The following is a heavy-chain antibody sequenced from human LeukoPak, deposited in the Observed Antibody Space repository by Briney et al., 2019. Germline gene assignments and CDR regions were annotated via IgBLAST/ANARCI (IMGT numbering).Heavy chain of an antibody. Sequence: GESLKISCKGSGYSFTSYWIGWVRQLPGKGLEWRGIIYPGDSDTRYSPSFQGQVTISADKSISTAYLQWSSLKASDTAMYYCASGGRYCSGGSCYFDYWGQGTLVTVSS. CDR1: GYSFTSYW. CDR3: ASGGRYCSGGSCYFDY. V-gene: IGHV5-51*01. CDR2: IYPGDSDT. J-gene: IGHJ4*02. D-gene: IGHD2-15*01.